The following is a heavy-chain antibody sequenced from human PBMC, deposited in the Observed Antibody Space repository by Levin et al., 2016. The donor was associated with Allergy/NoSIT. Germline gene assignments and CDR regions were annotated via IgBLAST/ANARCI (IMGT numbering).Heavy chain of an antibody. D-gene: IGHD3-10*02. CDR2: VYHSGST. J-gene: IGHJ5*02. Sequence: SETLSLTCAVSGDSISSGGFSWNWIRQPPGKGLEWIGYVYHSGSTYYNPSLRSRVTISVERSKNQFSLMLSSVTAADTAVYYCVRGLFENWFDPWGQGTVVTVSS. CDR3: VRGLFENWFDP. V-gene: IGHV4-30-2*01. CDR1: GDSISSGGFS.